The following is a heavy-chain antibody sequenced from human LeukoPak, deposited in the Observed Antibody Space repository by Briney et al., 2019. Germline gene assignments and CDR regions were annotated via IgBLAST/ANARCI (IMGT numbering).Heavy chain of an antibody. CDR3: ARPVGYSYGTDALDI. D-gene: IGHD5-18*01. J-gene: IGHJ3*02. Sequence: GGSLRLSCGASGFTFSSYSMNWVRRAPGKGLECGSSISSSSSYIYYADSVKGRFTITRDNAKNSMYLQMNSLRAEDTAVYYCARPVGYSYGTDALDIWGQGTMVTVSS. CDR1: GFTFSSYS. CDR2: ISSSSSYI. V-gene: IGHV3-21*01.